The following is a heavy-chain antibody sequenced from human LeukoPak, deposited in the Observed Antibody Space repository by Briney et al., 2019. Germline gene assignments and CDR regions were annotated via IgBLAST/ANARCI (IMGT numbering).Heavy chain of an antibody. J-gene: IGHJ4*02. CDR1: GFTVNSNN. CDR2: IDSGGST. CDR3: ARDVRWLAQEYYFDC. V-gene: IGHV3-66*01. D-gene: IGHD6-19*01. Sequence: GVSLTLSCAASGFTVNSNNMRWLPQAPGKGLEWVSVIDSGGSTYYADSVKGRFTISRDNSKNTLYIQMNSLRAEDTAVYYCARDVRWLAQEYYFDCWGQGTLVTVSS.